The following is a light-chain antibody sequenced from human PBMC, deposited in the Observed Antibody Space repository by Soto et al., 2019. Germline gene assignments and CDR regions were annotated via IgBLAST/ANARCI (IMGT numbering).Light chain of an antibody. V-gene: IGLV4-69*01. Sequence: QLVLTQSPSASASLGASVKLTCTLSSGHSSYAIAWHQQRPEKGPRYLMKLNSDGSHTKGDGIPDRFSGSSSGAERYLTISSLQSEDEADYYCQTWGTDIVVFGGGTQLTVL. CDR3: QTWGTDIVV. CDR2: LNSDGSH. J-gene: IGLJ2*01. CDR1: SGHSSYA.